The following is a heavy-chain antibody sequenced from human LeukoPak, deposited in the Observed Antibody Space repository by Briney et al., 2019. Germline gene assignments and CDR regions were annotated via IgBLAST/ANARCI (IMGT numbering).Heavy chain of an antibody. V-gene: IGHV3-9*01. CDR3: AKDIGMWVAVAV. CDR2: ISWNSGSI. D-gene: IGHD6-19*01. Sequence: PGGSLRLSVEAPGFTLVDYAMHWVRQAPGKGLKGVPGISWNSGSIGYADSVKGRFTISRDNAKTSLYLQMNSLRAEDTALYYCAKDIGMWVAVAVWGQGTLVTVSS. CDR1: GFTLVDYA. J-gene: IGHJ4*02.